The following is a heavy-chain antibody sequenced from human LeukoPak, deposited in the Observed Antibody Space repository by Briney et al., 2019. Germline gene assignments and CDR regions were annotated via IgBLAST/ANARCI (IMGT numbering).Heavy chain of an antibody. Sequence: GGSLRLSCAASGFTFSSYGMHWVRQAPGKGLEWVAFIRYDGSNKYYADSVKGRFTISRDNSKNTLYLQMNSLRSDDTAVYYCARGQGNRLLWVGESLSNINPLDYWGQGTLVTVSS. J-gene: IGHJ4*02. CDR3: ARGQGNRLLWVGESLSNINPLDY. CDR1: GFTFSSYG. V-gene: IGHV3-30*02. D-gene: IGHD3-10*01. CDR2: IRYDGSNK.